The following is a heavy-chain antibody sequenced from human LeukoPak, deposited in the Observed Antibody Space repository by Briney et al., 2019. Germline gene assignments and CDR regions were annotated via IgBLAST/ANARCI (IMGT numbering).Heavy chain of an antibody. CDR1: GFTFSSYG. D-gene: IGHD3-22*01. CDR3: AKSSYYDSRDALGY. CDR2: ISYDGSNK. V-gene: IGHV3-30*18. Sequence: GRSLRLSCAASGFTFSSYGMHWVRQAPGKGLEWVAVISYDGSNKYYADSVKCPVTISRYNSKNPMYLQMNSLRAEDTAVYYCAKSSYYDSRDALGYWGQGTLVTVSS. J-gene: IGHJ4*02.